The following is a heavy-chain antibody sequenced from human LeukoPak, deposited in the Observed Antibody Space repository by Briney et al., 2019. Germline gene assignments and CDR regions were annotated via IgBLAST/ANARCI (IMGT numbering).Heavy chain of an antibody. Sequence: SETLSLTCTVSGCSISSYYWSWIRRPPGKGLEWVGYIYYMGSTNYNPSLKSRVTVSIEPSKNQFSLKLSSVTAADTAVYYCARHFRQQWLVGFDIWGQGTMVTVSS. CDR2: IYYMGST. J-gene: IGHJ3*02. D-gene: IGHD6-19*01. CDR3: ARHFRQQWLVGFDI. CDR1: GCSISSYY. V-gene: IGHV4-59*08.